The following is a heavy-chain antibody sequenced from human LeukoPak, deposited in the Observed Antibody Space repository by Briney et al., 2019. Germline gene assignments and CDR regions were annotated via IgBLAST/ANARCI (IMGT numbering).Heavy chain of an antibody. Sequence: GGSLRLSCAASGFTFDDYAMHWVRQAPGKGLEGGSGISWNSGSIGYADSVKGRFTISRDNAKNSLYLQMNSLRAEDTALYYCAKDGTRLVVVPAAWGQGTLVTVSS. CDR3: AKDGTRLVVVPAA. D-gene: IGHD2-2*01. CDR1: GFTFDDYA. J-gene: IGHJ5*02. V-gene: IGHV3-9*01. CDR2: ISWNSGSI.